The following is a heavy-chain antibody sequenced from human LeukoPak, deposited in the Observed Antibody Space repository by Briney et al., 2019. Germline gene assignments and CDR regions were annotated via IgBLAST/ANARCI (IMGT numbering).Heavy chain of an antibody. CDR3: ARANSSGGTDGHFDY. Sequence: ASVKVSCKASGYTFTNYYIHWVRQAPGQGLEWMGIINPSGGSTNYAQKFQGRVTMTRDTSTSTVYMELSSLRSEDTAVYYCARANSSGGTDGHFDYWGQGTLVTVSS. CDR2: INPSGGST. V-gene: IGHV1-46*01. J-gene: IGHJ4*02. CDR1: GYTFTNYY. D-gene: IGHD6-19*01.